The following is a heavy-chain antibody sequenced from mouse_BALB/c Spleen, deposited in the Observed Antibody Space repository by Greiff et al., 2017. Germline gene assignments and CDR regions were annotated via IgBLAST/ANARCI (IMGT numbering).Heavy chain of an antibody. CDR2: IDPFNGGT. Sequence: VQLQQSGPELMKPGASVKISCKASGYSFTSYYMHWVKQSHGKSLEWIGYIDPFNGGTSYNQKFKGKATLTVDKSSSTAYMHLSSLTSEDSAVYYCARGVGGYFDVWGAGTTVTVSS. V-gene: IGHV1S135*01. CDR3: ARGVGGYFDV. J-gene: IGHJ1*01. CDR1: GYSFTSYY.